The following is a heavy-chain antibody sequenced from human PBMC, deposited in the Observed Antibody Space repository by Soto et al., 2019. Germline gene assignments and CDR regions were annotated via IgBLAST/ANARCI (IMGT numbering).Heavy chain of an antibody. CDR2: IKSKTDGGTT. CDR1: GCNFSNAW. Sequence: GGSLRLSCAASGCNFSNAWLNWVRQAPGKGLEWVGRIKSKTDGGTTDYAAPVKGRFTISRDDSKNTLYLQMNSLKTEDTAVYYCTTVPVTMIVVVPSSGWGQGTLVTVSS. D-gene: IGHD3-22*01. CDR3: TTVPVTMIVVVPSSG. V-gene: IGHV3-15*07. J-gene: IGHJ4*02.